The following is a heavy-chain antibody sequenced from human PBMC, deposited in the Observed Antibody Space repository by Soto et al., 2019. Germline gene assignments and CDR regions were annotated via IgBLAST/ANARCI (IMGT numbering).Heavy chain of an antibody. CDR2: IYHSGST. V-gene: IGHV4-30-2*01. D-gene: IGHD2-15*01. J-gene: IGHJ5*02. Sequence: SETLSLTCAVSGGSISSGGYSWSWIRQPPGKGLEWIGYIYHSGSTYYNPSLKSRVTISVDRSKNQFSLKLSSVTAADTAVYYCARGRKARGYCSGGSCYSYLTWFDPWGQGTLVTVSS. CDR1: GGSISSGGYS. CDR3: ARGRKARGYCSGGSCYSYLTWFDP.